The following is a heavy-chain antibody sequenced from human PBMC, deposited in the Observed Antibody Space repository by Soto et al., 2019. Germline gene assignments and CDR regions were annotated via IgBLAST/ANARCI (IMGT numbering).Heavy chain of an antibody. CDR2: ISSSSSTI. D-gene: IGHD3-3*01. CDR3: AKLSGSTTA. J-gene: IGHJ5*02. CDR1: GFTFSSYS. V-gene: IGHV3-48*01. Sequence: PGGSLRLSCAASGFTFSSYSMNWVRQAPGKGLEWVSYISSSSSTIYYADSVKGRFTISRDNAKNSLYLQMNSLRAEDTAVYYCAKLSGSTTAWGQGTLVTVS.